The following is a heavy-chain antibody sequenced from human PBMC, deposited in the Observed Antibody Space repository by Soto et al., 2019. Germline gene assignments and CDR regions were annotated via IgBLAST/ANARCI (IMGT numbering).Heavy chain of an antibody. CDR1: GFTFSDYY. V-gene: IGHV3-11*01. J-gene: IGHJ4*02. CDR3: ARENEQWVAADN. CDR2: ITSSGSTI. Sequence: GSLRLSCAASGFTFSDYYMSWIRQAPGKGLEWVSYITSSGSTIYYADSVKGRFTISRDNAKNSLYLQMNSLRAEDTAVYYCARENEQWVAADNWGQGTLVTASS. D-gene: IGHD6-19*01.